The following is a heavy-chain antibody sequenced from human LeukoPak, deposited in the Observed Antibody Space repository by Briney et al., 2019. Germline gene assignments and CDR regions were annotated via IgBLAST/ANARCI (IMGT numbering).Heavy chain of an antibody. J-gene: IGHJ6*02. CDR2: ISYDGSNK. V-gene: IGHV3-30*03. Sequence: GRSLRLSCAASGFTFSSYGMHWVRQAPGKGLEWVAVISYDGSNKYYADSVKGRFTISRDNSKNTLYLQMNSLRAEDTAVYYCASNVGTDVWGQGTTVTVSS. CDR3: ASNVGTDV. CDR1: GFTFSSYG.